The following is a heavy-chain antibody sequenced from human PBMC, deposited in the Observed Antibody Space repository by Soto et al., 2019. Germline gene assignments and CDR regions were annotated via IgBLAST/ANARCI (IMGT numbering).Heavy chain of an antibody. V-gene: IGHV3-74*01. CDR2: SNNDGSGT. D-gene: IGHD2-2*01. CDR3: VRGGRSGTDY. Sequence: GGSLRLSCVASGFTFSDYWMLWVRQAPGKGLLWVSRSNNDGSGTTYADSVKGRFTLSRDNDRNTLYLQMNSLRVDDTAVYYCVRGGRSGTDYWGQGTWVTVSS. J-gene: IGHJ4*02. CDR1: GFTFSDYW.